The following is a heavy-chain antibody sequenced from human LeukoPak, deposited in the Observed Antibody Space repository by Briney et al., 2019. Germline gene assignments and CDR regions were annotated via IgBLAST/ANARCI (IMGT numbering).Heavy chain of an antibody. CDR3: ARGGLYANIRYDY. D-gene: IGHD3/OR15-3a*01. V-gene: IGHV4-59*01. Sequence: PSETLSLTCTVSGGSINTYYWSWIRQPPGKGLEWIGYIYAGANAEYNPSLRGRVAISVDTSKNQFSLNLNSATAADTAVYYCARGGLYANIRYDYWGQGALVTVSS. CDR2: IYAGANA. J-gene: IGHJ4*02. CDR1: GGSINTYY.